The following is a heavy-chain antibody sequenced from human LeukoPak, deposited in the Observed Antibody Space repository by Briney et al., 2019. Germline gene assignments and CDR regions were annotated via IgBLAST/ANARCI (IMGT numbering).Heavy chain of an antibody. D-gene: IGHD5-18*01. CDR1: GFTVSSNY. J-gene: IGHJ4*02. CDR2: INWNGGST. Sequence: GGSLRLSCAASGFTVSSNYMSWVRQAPGKGLEWVSGINWNGGSTGYADSVKGRFTISRDNAKNSLYLQMNSLRAEDTALYYCARQDTAFDYWGQGTLVTVSS. CDR3: ARQDTAFDY. V-gene: IGHV3-20*04.